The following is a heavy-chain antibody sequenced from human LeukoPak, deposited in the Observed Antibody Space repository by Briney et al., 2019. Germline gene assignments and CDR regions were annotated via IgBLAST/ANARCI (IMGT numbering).Heavy chain of an antibody. CDR2: INNDGSST. V-gene: IGHV3-74*01. CDR3: ARPTKEGSSWYWWFDP. D-gene: IGHD6-13*01. Sequence: PGGFLRLSCAASGFTFSSYWMHWVRQAPGKGLVWVSRINNDGSSTSYADSVKGRFTISRDNAKNTLYLQMNSLRAEDTAVYYCARPTKEGSSWYWWFDPWGQGTLVTVSS. CDR1: GFTFSSYW. J-gene: IGHJ5*02.